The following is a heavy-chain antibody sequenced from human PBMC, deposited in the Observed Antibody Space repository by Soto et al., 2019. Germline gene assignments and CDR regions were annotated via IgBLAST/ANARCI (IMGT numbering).Heavy chain of an antibody. CDR3: AKAVGVDWLFSYYFDY. V-gene: IGHV3-9*01. J-gene: IGHJ4*02. D-gene: IGHD3-9*01. CDR1: GFTFDDYA. Sequence: PGGSLRLSCAASGFTFDDYAMHWVRQAPGKGLEWVSGISWNSGSIGYADSVKGRFTISRDNAKNSLYLQMNSLRAEDTALYYCAKAVGVDWLFSYYFDYWGQGTLVTAPQ. CDR2: ISWNSGSI.